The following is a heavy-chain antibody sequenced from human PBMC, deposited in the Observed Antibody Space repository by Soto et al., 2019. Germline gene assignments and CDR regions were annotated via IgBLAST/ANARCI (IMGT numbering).Heavy chain of an antibody. CDR2: IYYSGST. J-gene: IGHJ4*02. Sequence: QVQLQESGPGLVKPSQTLSLTCTVSGGSISSGGYYWSWIRQHPGKGLEWIGYIYYSGSTYYNPSLKSRVPIAVDTSKNQFFLKLSAVTAAETAVYYCARGMKSPATARGFPFDYWGQGTLVTVSS. D-gene: IGHD2-21*02. CDR1: GGSISSGGYY. V-gene: IGHV4-31*03. CDR3: ARGMKSPATARGFPFDY.